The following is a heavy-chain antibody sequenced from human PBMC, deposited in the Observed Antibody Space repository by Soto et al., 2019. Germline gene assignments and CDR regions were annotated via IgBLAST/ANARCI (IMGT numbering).Heavy chain of an antibody. Sequence: QVQLVESGGGVVQPGRSLRLSCAASGFTFRSYGMHWVLQAPGKGLECVAGIWYDGSNKYYADSVKGRFTISRDNSKNTLYLQMNSLRAEDTAVYYCARDRSWDWGQGTLVTVSS. CDR2: IWYDGSNK. D-gene: IGHD3-16*02. CDR3: ARDRSWD. CDR1: GFTFRSYG. J-gene: IGHJ4*02. V-gene: IGHV3-33*01.